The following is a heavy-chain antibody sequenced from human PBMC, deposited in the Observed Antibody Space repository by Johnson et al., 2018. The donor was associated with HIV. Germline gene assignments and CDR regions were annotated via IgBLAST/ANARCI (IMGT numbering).Heavy chain of an antibody. CDR1: GFTFDDCG. CDR3: ARWIRWGGGECYDVFDI. Sequence: MLLVASGGGVVQPGRSLRLSCAASGFTFDDCGMSWVRQCPGKGLEWVSGINWNGGSTGYADSVKGRFTISRDNAKNSLYLQMNSLSAEDTALYYCARWIRWGGGECYDVFDIWGQGTKVTVSS. D-gene: IGHD2-21*01. V-gene: IGHV3-20*04. CDR2: INWNGGST. J-gene: IGHJ3*02.